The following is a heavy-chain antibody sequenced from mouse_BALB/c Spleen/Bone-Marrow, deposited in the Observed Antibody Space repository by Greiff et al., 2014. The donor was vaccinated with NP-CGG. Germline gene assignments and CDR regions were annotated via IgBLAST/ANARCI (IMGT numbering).Heavy chain of an antibody. CDR2: INPSTGYT. J-gene: IGHJ4*01. CDR1: GYTFTSYW. Sequence: VQLQQSGAELAKPGASVKMSCKASGYTFTSYWMHWVKQRPGQGLEWIGYINPSTGYTEYNQKFKDKATLTAVKSSSTAYMQLSSLTSEDSAVYYCARPPYYYGSSYDAIDYWGQGTSVTVSS. V-gene: IGHV1-7*01. CDR3: ARPPYYYGSSYDAIDY. D-gene: IGHD1-1*01.